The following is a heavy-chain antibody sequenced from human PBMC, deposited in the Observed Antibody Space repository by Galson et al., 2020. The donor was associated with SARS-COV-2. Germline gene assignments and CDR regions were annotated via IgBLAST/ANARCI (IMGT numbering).Heavy chain of an antibody. CDR1: GFTFDAHG. Sequence: SLKISCAASGFTFDAHGMHWVRQAPGKGLEWVSGIILSTGRIGYADSVRGRCSISSDNANTSLYLQMNGLRPEDTALYYCIKDVLAGGADVLGQGTTVTVSS. CDR3: IKDVLAGGADV. V-gene: IGHV3-9*01. D-gene: IGHD2-8*01. J-gene: IGHJ6*02. CDR2: IILSTGRI.